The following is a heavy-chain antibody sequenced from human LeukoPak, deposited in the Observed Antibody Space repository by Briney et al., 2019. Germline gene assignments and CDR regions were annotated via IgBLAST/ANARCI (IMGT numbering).Heavy chain of an antibody. CDR1: GFTFSSYS. Sequence: GGSLRLSCAASGFTFSSYSMNWVRQAPGKGLEWVSSISSSSSYIYYADSVKGRFTISRDNAKNSLYLQMNSLRAEDTALYYCAREDSSSPGAFDYWGQGTLVTVSS. D-gene: IGHD6-6*01. CDR2: ISSSSSYI. V-gene: IGHV3-21*01. CDR3: AREDSSSPGAFDY. J-gene: IGHJ4*02.